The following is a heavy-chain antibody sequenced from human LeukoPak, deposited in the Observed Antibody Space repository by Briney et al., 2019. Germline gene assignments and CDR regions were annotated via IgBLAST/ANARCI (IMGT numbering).Heavy chain of an antibody. Sequence: GASVKVSCKGSGYTFSAYVLHWVRQAPGQSLEWMGWINGGNGETRYSENFHGRVTITRDAPAKTSYMEPSSLGLEDTAVYYCARGWWDLGEIPFWGQGTLVTVSS. J-gene: IGHJ4*02. CDR1: GYTFSAYV. CDR3: ARGWWDLGEIPF. D-gene: IGHD1-26*01. CDR2: INGGNGET. V-gene: IGHV1-3*01.